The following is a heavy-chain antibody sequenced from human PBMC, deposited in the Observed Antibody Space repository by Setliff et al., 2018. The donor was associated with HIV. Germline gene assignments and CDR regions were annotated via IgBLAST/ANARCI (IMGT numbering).Heavy chain of an antibody. J-gene: IGHJ3*02. CDR2: ISGGFA. CDR1: GFSITSYA. CDR3: AKDLSVRGSGFKGASAI. D-gene: IGHD6-19*01. V-gene: IGHV3-23*01. Sequence: LRLSCAASGFSITSYAMSWVRQAPGKGLEWVSGISGGFAYFADSVKGRFRLTKDDSKEILYLEMDTLRADDSALYYCAKDLSVRGSGFKGASAIWGQGTKVTVSS.